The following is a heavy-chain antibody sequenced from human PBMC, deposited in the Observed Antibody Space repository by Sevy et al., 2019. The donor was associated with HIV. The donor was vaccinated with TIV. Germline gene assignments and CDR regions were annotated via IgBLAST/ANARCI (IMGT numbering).Heavy chain of an antibody. CDR1: GDSNSRGTDY. V-gene: IGHV4-39*01. CDR3: ARPGDSSGLRGGYQYAIGV. CDR2: VYYSGRA. Sequence: SETLSLTCTVSGDSNSRGTDYWAWFRQPPEKGLEWIGSVYYSGRAHYNWSLRGRATISVDSSKNQFSLKLTSVTAADTAVYYCARPGDSSGLRGGYQYAIGVWGQGTTVTVSS. D-gene: IGHD3-22*01. J-gene: IGHJ6*02.